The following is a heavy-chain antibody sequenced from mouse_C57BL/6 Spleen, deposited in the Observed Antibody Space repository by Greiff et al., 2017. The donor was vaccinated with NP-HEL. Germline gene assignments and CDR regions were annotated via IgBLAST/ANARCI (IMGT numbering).Heavy chain of an antibody. CDR2: ISSGSSTI. V-gene: IGHV5-17*01. Sequence: EVKVVESGGGLVKPGGSLKLSCAASGFTFSDYGMHWVRQAPEKGLEWVAYISSGSSTIYYADTVKGRFTISRDNAKNTLFLQMTGLRSEDTAMYYCAKNDGYFYAMEYWGQGTSVTVSS. J-gene: IGHJ4*01. D-gene: IGHD2-3*01. CDR3: AKNDGYFYAMEY. CDR1: GFTFSDYG.